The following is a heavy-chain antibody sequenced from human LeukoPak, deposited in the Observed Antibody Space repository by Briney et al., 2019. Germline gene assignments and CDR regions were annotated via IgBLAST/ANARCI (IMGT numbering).Heavy chain of an antibody. D-gene: IGHD6-13*01. V-gene: IGHV1-69*04. CDR1: GGTFSSYA. J-gene: IGHJ4*02. Sequence: ASVKVSCKASGGTFSSYAISWVRQAPGRGLGWMGRIIPILGIANYAQKFQGRVTITADKSTSTAYMELSSLRSEDTAVYYCARTAAGTRIGTTYQGFDYWGQGTPVTVSS. CDR2: IIPILGIA. CDR3: ARTAAGTRIGTTYQGFDY.